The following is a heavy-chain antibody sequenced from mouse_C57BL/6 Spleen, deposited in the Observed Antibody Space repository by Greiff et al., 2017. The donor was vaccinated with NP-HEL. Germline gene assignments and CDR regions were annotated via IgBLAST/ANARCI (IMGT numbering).Heavy chain of an antibody. CDR3: ARRDGYYDAMDY. CDR2: IYPGGGYT. Sequence: QVQLQQSGAELVRPGTSVKMSCKASGYTFTNYWIGWAKQRPGHGLEWIGDIYPGGGYTNYNEKFKGKATLTAEKSSSTAYMQFSSLTSEDSAIYYCARRDGYYDAMDYWGQGTSVTVSS. V-gene: IGHV1-63*01. CDR1: GYTFTNYW. D-gene: IGHD2-3*01. J-gene: IGHJ4*01.